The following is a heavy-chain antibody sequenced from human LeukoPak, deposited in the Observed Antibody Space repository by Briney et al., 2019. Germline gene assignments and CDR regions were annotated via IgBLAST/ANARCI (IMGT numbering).Heavy chain of an antibody. D-gene: IGHD3-3*01. Sequence: SETLSLTCTVSGGSISSSNYYWGWIRQPPGKGLEWIGSIYDSESTYYNPSLKSRVTISVDTSKNQFSLKLSSVTAADTAVYYCARSGWDFWSGRNYYYYYMDVWGKGTTVTVSS. J-gene: IGHJ6*03. CDR3: ARSGWDFWSGRNYYYYYMDV. CDR1: GGSISSSNYY. V-gene: IGHV4-39*07. CDR2: IYDSEST.